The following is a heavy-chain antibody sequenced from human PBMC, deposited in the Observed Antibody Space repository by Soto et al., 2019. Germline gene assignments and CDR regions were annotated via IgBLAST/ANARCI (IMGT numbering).Heavy chain of an antibody. CDR1: GFTFSSYA. D-gene: IGHD3-22*01. Sequence: GGSLRLSCAASGFTFSSYAMSWVRQAPGKGLEWVSAISGSGGSTYYADYVKGRFTISRDNSKNTLYLQMNSLRAEDTAVYCCAKNTYFYDSSGYYYCDYWGQGTLVTVSS. CDR3: AKNTYFYDSSGYYYCDY. CDR2: ISGSGGST. J-gene: IGHJ4*02. V-gene: IGHV3-23*01.